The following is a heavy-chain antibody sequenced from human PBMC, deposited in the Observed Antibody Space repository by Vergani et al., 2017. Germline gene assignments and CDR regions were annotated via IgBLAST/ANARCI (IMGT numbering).Heavy chain of an antibody. CDR2: IIPIFGTA. Sequence: QVQLVQSGAEVKKPGSSVKVSCKASGGTFSSYAISWVRQAPGQGLEWMGRIIPIFGTANYAQKFQGRVTITADESTSTAYMELSSLRSEETAVYYCARNRGYCSGGSCYSGYYYYYGMDVWGQGTTVTVSS. D-gene: IGHD2-15*01. V-gene: IGHV1-69*13. CDR3: ARNRGYCSGGSCYSGYYYYYGMDV. CDR1: GGTFSSYA. J-gene: IGHJ6*02.